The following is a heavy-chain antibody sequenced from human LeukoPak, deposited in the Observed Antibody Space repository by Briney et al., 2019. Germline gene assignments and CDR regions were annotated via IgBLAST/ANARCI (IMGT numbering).Heavy chain of an antibody. J-gene: IGHJ5*02. CDR3: AKDNPIEKVPGLGPGS. V-gene: IGHV3-74*01. CDR2: INGDGSIT. CDR1: RFPFSSYW. Sequence: GGSLRLSCAASRFPFSSYWMHWVRQAPGKGLVWVSRINGDGSITTYADSVKGRFTISRDNAKNMLYLQLDSLTAEDTAVYYCAKDNPIEKVPGLGPGSWGQGTLVTVSS. D-gene: IGHD2-2*01.